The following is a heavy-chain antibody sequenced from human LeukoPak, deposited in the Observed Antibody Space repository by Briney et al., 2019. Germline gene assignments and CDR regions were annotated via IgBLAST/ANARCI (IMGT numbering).Heavy chain of an antibody. CDR1: GYSISSGYY. J-gene: IGHJ4*02. CDR2: IYHSGST. CDR3: ARPSIAARSFFDY. V-gene: IGHV4-38-2*01. Sequence: SETLSLTCAVSGYSISSGYYWGWIRQPPGKGLESIGSIYHSGSTYYNPSLKSRVTISVDTSKNQFSLKLSSVTAADTAVYYCARPSIAARSFFDYWGQGTLVTVSS. D-gene: IGHD6-6*01.